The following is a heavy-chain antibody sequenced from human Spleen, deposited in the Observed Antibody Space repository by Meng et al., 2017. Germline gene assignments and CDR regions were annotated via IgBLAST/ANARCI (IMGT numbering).Heavy chain of an antibody. J-gene: IGHJ6*02. CDR2: INPNSGGT. D-gene: IGHD5-24*01. V-gene: IGHV1-2*06. Sequence: ASVKVSCKASGYTFTGYYMHWVRQAPGQGLEWMGRINPNSGGTNYAQKFQGRVTMTRDTSISTAYMELSRLRSDDTAVYYCARDQNYPYGMDVWGQGTTVTVSS. CDR3: ARDQNYPYGMDV. CDR1: GYTFTGYY.